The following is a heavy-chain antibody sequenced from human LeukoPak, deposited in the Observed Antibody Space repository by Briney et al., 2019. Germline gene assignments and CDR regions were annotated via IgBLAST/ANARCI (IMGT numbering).Heavy chain of an antibody. D-gene: IGHD1-26*01. V-gene: IGHV1-2*02. CDR2: IYPHSGGT. Sequence: GASVKVSCKASGYTFTGYYIHGVRQAPGQGPEWMGWIYPHSGGTNYAQKFQGRVTMTRDTSISTAYMELSRLRSDDTAVYYCARDQVDAGSYFAFFDYWGQGTLVTVSS. CDR1: GYTFTGYY. J-gene: IGHJ4*02. CDR3: ARDQVDAGSYFAFFDY.